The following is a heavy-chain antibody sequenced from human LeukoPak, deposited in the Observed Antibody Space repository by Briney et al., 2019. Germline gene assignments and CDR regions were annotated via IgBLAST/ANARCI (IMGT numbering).Heavy chain of an antibody. CDR2: IYYSGST. J-gene: IGHJ3*02. Sequence: SETLSLTCTVSGGSISSSSYYWGWIRQSPGKGLEWIGSIYYSGSTYYNPSLKSRVTMSVDTSKNQFSLKLSSVTAADTAVYYCARVAIYYGGNSHAFDIWGQGTMVTVSS. CDR1: GGSISSSSYY. CDR3: ARVAIYYGGNSHAFDI. D-gene: IGHD4-17*01. V-gene: IGHV4-39*07.